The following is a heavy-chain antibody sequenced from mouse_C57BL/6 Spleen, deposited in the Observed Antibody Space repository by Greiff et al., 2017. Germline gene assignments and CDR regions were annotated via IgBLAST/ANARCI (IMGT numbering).Heavy chain of an antibody. Sequence: QVQLQQPGAELVMPGASVKLSCKASGYTFTSYWMHWVKQRPGQGLEWIGEIDPSDSYTNYNQKFKGKSTLTVDKSYSTAYMQLSSLTSADSAVYYWARGGGTTAFDVWGTGTTVTVSS. CDR3: ARGGGTTAFDV. D-gene: IGHD1-2*01. CDR1: GYTFTSYW. CDR2: IDPSDSYT. V-gene: IGHV1-69*01. J-gene: IGHJ1*03.